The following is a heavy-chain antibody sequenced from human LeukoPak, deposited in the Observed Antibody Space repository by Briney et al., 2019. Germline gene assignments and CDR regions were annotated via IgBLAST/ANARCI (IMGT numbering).Heavy chain of an antibody. V-gene: IGHV3-30*18. CDR2: ILNDGSNT. CDR1: GSTFRNFV. Sequence: PGRSLRLSCAASGSTFRNFVMHWVRQAPGKGLEWVAGILNDGSNTDYPDSVKGRFTISRDNSKNTLYLQMNSLRDEDTAVYYCAKYKGAALYYHYGMDVWGQGTTVIVSS. J-gene: IGHJ6*02. CDR3: AKYKGAALYYHYGMDV. D-gene: IGHD6-13*01.